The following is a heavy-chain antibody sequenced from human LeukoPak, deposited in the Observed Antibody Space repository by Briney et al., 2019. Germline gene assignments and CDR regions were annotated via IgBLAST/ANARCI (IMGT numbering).Heavy chain of an antibody. CDR2: IHYSGST. CDR3: ARGIAARPRWFDP. CDR1: GGSISSYY. J-gene: IGHJ5*02. D-gene: IGHD6-6*01. Sequence: SETLSLTCTVSGGSISSYYWSWVRQPPGKGLEWIGYIHYSGSTNSNPSLKSRVAISIDTSKNQFSLKLSSVTAADTAVYYCARGIAARPRWFDPWGQGTLVTVSS. V-gene: IGHV4-59*08.